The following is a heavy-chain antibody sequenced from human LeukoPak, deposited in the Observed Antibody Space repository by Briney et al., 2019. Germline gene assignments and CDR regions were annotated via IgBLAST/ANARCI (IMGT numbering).Heavy chain of an antibody. CDR1: GYTFTSYD. J-gene: IGHJ4*02. D-gene: IGHD6-19*01. V-gene: IGHV1-2*02. CDR3: ARGKEWSSGWYVNY. CDR2: INPNSGGT. Sequence: GASVKVSCKASGYTFTSYDINWVRQATGQGLEWMGWINPNSGGTNYAQKFQGRVTMTRDTSISTAYMELSRLRSDDTAVYYCARGKEWSSGWYVNYWGQGTLVTVSS.